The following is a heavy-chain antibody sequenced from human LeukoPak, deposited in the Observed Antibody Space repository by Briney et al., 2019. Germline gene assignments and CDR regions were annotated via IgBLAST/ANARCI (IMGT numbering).Heavy chain of an antibody. Sequence: AGGSLRLSCAASGFTFSNCAMTWVRQAPVKGLEWVSTISGSGATTYYADSVRGRFTISRDNSKNTLYLQMNSLRAEDTAIYYCAKSTFYYDSQTGWDYYYVMDVWGQGTTVTVSS. D-gene: IGHD3-22*01. V-gene: IGHV3-23*01. CDR3: AKSTFYYDSQTGWDYYYVMDV. CDR1: GFTFSNCA. CDR2: ISGSGATT. J-gene: IGHJ6*02.